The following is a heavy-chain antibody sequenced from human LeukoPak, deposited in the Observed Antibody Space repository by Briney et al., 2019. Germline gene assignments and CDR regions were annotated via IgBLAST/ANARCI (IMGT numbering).Heavy chain of an antibody. CDR2: INHSGST. CDR1: GGSISSYY. D-gene: IGHD2-21*02. J-gene: IGHJ4*02. V-gene: IGHV4-34*01. CDR3: ARGGNIVVVTAIYYFDY. Sequence: SETLSLTCTVSGGSISSYYWSWIRQPPGKGLEWIGEINHSGSTNYNPSLKSRVTISVDTSKNQFSLKLSSVTAADTAVYYCARGGNIVVVTAIYYFDYWGQGTLVTVSS.